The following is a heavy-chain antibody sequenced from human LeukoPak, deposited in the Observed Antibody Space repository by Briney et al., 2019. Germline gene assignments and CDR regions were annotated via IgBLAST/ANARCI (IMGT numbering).Heavy chain of an antibody. D-gene: IGHD5-18*01. CDR2: IYYSGST. CDR1: GGSISSYY. CDR3: ARDHGYSYGYDAFDI. Sequence: SETLSLTCTVSGGSISSYYWSWIRQPPGKGLEWIWYIYYSGSTNYNPSLKSRVAISVDTSKNQFSLKLSSVTAADTAVYYCARDHGYSYGYDAFDIWGQGTMVTVSS. V-gene: IGHV4-59*01. J-gene: IGHJ3*02.